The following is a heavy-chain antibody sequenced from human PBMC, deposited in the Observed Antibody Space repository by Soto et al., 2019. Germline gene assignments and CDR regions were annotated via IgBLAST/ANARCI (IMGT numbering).Heavy chain of an antibody. CDR1: GGSISSYY. J-gene: IGHJ4*02. CDR3: ARRYSSGFDY. Sequence: SETLYLTCTISGGSISSYYWSWIRQPPGKGLEWIGYIYYSGSTNYNPSLKSRVTISVDTSKNQFSLKLSSVTAADTAVYYCARRYSSGFDYWGQGTLVTVSS. V-gene: IGHV4-59*01. D-gene: IGHD6-19*01. CDR2: IYYSGST.